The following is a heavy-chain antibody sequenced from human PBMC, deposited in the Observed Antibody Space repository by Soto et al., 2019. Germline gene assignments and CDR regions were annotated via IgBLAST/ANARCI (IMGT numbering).Heavy chain of an antibody. CDR2: FDPEDGET. CDR3: ATPGRITIFGVVRGHRYFDL. D-gene: IGHD3-3*01. V-gene: IGHV1-24*01. Sequence: ASVKVSCKVSGYTLTELSMHWVRQAPGKGLEWMGGFDPEDGETIYAQKFQGRVTMTEDTSTDTAYMELSSLRSEDTAVYYCATPGRITIFGVVRGHRYFDLWGRGTLVTVSS. CDR1: GYTLTELS. J-gene: IGHJ2*01.